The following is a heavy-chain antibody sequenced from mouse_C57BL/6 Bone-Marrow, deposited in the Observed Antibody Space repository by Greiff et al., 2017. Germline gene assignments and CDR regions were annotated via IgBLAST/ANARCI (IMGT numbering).Heavy chain of an antibody. Sequence: EVKVVESGGDLVKPGGSLKLSCAASGFTFSSYGMSWVRQTPDKRLEWVATISSGGSYTYYPDSVKGRFTISRDNAKNTLYLQMSSLKSEDTAMYYCARQGVTTRGFAYWGQGTLVTVSA. J-gene: IGHJ3*01. V-gene: IGHV5-6*01. CDR3: ARQGVTTRGFAY. D-gene: IGHD2-2*01. CDR1: GFTFSSYG. CDR2: ISSGGSYT.